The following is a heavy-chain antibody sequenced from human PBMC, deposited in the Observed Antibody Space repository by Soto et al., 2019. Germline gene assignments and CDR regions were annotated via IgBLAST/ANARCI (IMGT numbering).Heavy chain of an antibody. J-gene: IGHJ3*01. D-gene: IGHD2-21*02. CDR1: RCSSNIYN. Sequence: PGGRLVGSGETSRCSSNIYNMNWVRQAPGKGLEWVSYMTSDSKTIHYADSVKGRFTIFRDNAKNSLYLQMNSLRAEDTAVYYCARGVTYGFDAWGQGTMVT. V-gene: IGHV3-48*01. CDR2: MTSDSKTI. CDR3: ARGVTYGFDA.